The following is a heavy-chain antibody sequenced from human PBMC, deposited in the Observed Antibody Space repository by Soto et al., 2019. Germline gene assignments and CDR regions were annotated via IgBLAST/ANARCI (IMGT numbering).Heavy chain of an antibody. D-gene: IGHD6-19*01. V-gene: IGHV4-39*01. CDR3: ARDSSGWNYYFDY. J-gene: IGHJ4*02. CDR1: GGSISSSSYY. Sequence: PSETLSLTCTVSGGSISSSSYYWGWIRQPPGKGLEWIGSIYYSGSTYYNPSLVGRVTISVDTSKNQFSLKLSSVTAADTAVYYCARDSSGWNYYFDYWGQGTLVTVSS. CDR2: IYYSGST.